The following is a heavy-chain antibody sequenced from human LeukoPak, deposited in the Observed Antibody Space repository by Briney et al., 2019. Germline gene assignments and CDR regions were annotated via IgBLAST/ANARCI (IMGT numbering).Heavy chain of an antibody. V-gene: IGHV3-64*01. CDR2: ISSNGGST. D-gene: IGHD3-9*01. J-gene: IGHJ4*02. Sequence: GGSLRLSCAASGFTFSSYAMHWVRQAPGKGLEYVSAISSNGGSTYYANSVKGRLTISRDNSKNTLYLQMGSLRAEDMAVYYCARESRSLRYFDWLLSYWGQGTLVTVSS. CDR3: ARESRSLRYFDWLLSY. CDR1: GFTFSSYA.